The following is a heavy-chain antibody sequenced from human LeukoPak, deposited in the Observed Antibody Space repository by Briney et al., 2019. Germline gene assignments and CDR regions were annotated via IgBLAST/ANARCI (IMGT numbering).Heavy chain of an antibody. Sequence: PEGSLRLSCAASGFTFSSYAMHWVRQAPGKGLEWVAVISYDGSNKYYADSVKGRFTISRDNSKNTLYLQMNSLRAEDTAVYYCARGPRLVDAFDIWGQGTMVTVSS. CDR1: GFTFSSYA. CDR2: ISYDGSNK. V-gene: IGHV3-30-3*01. CDR3: ARGPRLVDAFDI. J-gene: IGHJ3*02. D-gene: IGHD6-19*01.